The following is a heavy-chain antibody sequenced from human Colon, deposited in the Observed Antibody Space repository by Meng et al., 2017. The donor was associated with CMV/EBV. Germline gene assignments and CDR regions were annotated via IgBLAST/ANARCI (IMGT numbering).Heavy chain of an antibody. CDR3: ARGGGTPIRGVLPFDF. J-gene: IGHJ4*02. Sequence: QGQLSQWGAGLRKPPETLSLTCALYGGSFSPYYWSWIRQSPGKGLEWIAEIDHTGSTNYNPSLKSRVTISIDTSNSHFSLNLTSATAADTAVYYCARGGGTPIRGVLPFDFWGQGTLVTVSS. D-gene: IGHD3-10*01. V-gene: IGHV4-34*01. CDR2: IDHTGST. CDR1: GGSFSPYY.